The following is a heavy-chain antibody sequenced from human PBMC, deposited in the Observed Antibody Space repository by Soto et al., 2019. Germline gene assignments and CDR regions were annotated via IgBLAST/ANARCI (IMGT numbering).Heavy chain of an antibody. J-gene: IGHJ4*02. Sequence: SETLSLTCTVSGGSISSSSYYWGWIRQPPGKGLEWIGSIYYSGSTYYNPSLKSRVTISVDTSKNQFSLKLSSVTAADTAVYYCARRDSLYYFDYWGQGTLVTVSS. CDR3: ARRDSLYYFDY. D-gene: IGHD3-22*01. V-gene: IGHV4-39*01. CDR1: GGSISSSSYY. CDR2: IYYSGST.